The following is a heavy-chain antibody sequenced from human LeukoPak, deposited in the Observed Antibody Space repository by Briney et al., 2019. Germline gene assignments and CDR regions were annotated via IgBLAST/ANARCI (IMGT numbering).Heavy chain of an antibody. J-gene: IGHJ4*02. V-gene: IGHV1-46*01. CDR1: GYTFTSYY. D-gene: IGHD4-17*01. Sequence: ASVKVSCKASGYTFTSYYMHWVRQAPGQGLKWMGVINPSSGSTSYTQKFQGRVSMTRDTSTSTVDMELSSLRFEDTAVYHCARGGTETTAPIDYWGQGTLVTVSS. CDR2: INPSSGST. CDR3: ARGGTETTAPIDY.